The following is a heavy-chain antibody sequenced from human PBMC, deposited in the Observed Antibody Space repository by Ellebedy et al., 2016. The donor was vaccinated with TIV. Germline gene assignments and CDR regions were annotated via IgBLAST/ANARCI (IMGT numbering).Heavy chain of an antibody. Sequence: ASVKVSCKTSGYIFTAYYIHWVRQAPGQGLEWMGWINPDSGSTSYAQKFQGRVTMTRDTSITTASMELSRLEFDDTAVYYCARVRRGSSGMDVWGQGTTVTVSS. CDR1: GYIFTAYY. J-gene: IGHJ6*02. D-gene: IGHD6-19*01. CDR3: ARVRRGSSGMDV. V-gene: IGHV1-2*02. CDR2: INPDSGST.